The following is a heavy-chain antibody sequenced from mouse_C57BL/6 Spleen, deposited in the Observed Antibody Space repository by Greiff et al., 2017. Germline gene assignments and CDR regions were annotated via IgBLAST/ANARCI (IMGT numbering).Heavy chain of an antibody. J-gene: IGHJ1*03. CDR1: GFNIKDDY. Sequence: EVQGVESGAELVRPGASVKLSCTASGFNIKDDYMHWVKQRPEQGLEWIGWIDPDNGDTEYASKFQGKATITADTSSNTAYLQLSSRTSEDAAVYYYTTGEGNYGYIDVWGTGTTVTVSS. V-gene: IGHV14-4*01. CDR3: TTGEGNYGYIDV. CDR2: IDPDNGDT. D-gene: IGHD2-1*01.